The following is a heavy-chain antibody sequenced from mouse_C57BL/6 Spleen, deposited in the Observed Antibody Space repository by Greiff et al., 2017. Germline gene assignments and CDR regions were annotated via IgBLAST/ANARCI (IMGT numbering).Heavy chain of an antibody. CDR2: ISSGGSYT. D-gene: IGHD2-4*01. V-gene: IGHV5-6*01. J-gene: IGHJ2*01. CDR3: ARPAYDYDEEGWDY. Sequence: EVKVVESGGDLVKPGGSLKLSCAASGFTFSSYGMSWVRQTPDKRLEWVATISSGGSYTYYPDSVKGRFTISRDNAKNTLYLQMSSLKSEDTAMYYCARPAYDYDEEGWDYGGQGTTLTVSS. CDR1: GFTFSSYG.